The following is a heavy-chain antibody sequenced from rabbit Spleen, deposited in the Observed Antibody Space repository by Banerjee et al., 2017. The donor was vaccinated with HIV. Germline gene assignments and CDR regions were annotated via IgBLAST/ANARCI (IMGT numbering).Heavy chain of an antibody. CDR2: IDSGSSGFA. D-gene: IGHD1-1*01. CDR1: GVSFSLSSY. Sequence: QSLEESGGALVKPGASLTLTCTASGVSFSLSSYMCWVRQAPGKGLEWIACIDSGSSGFAYYATWAIGRFTCSKLSSTTVTLQMTRLTAADTATYFCARATSSSFASYGMDLWGQGTLVTV. CDR3: ARATSSSFASYGMDL. V-gene: IGHV1S40*01. J-gene: IGHJ6*01.